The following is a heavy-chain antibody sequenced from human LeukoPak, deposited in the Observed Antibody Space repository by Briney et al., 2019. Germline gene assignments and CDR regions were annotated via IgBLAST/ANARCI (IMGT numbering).Heavy chain of an antibody. J-gene: IGHJ4*02. D-gene: IGHD4/OR15-4a*01. Sequence: GGSLRLSCAASGFTFSSYSMNWVRQAPGKGLEWVSSISSSSSYIYYADSVKGRFTISRDNAKTSLYLQMNSLGAEDTAVYYCARGYGAYYFDSWGQGTLVTVSS. CDR1: GFTFSSYS. V-gene: IGHV3-21*01. CDR2: ISSSSSYI. CDR3: ARGYGAYYFDS.